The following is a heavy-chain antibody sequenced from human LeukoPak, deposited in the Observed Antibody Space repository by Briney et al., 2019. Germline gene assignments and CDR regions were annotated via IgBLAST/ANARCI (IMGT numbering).Heavy chain of an antibody. CDR2: ISGGGGST. V-gene: IGHV3-43*02. CDR1: GFTFDDYA. J-gene: IGHJ6*02. D-gene: IGHD3-22*01. Sequence: GGSLRLSCAASGFTFDDYAMHWVRQAPGKGLEWVSLISGGGGSTYYADSVKGRFTISRDNSKNSLYLQMNSLRTEDTALYYCAKDGVTMIDPYGMDVWGQGTTVTVSS. CDR3: AKDGVTMIDPYGMDV.